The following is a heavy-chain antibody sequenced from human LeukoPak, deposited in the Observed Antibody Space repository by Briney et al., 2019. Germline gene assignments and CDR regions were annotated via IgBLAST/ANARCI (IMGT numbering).Heavy chain of an antibody. CDR1: GYTFTSYG. J-gene: IGHJ5*02. V-gene: IGHV1-18*01. CDR2: ISAYNGNA. CDR3: ARAPSSAVNWFDP. Sequence: GASVKVSCKASGYTFTSYGISWVRQAPGRGLEWMGWISAYNGNANYAQKLQGRVTMTTDTSTSTAYMELRSLRSDDTAVYYCARAPSSAVNWFDPWGQETLVTVSS. D-gene: IGHD2-2*01.